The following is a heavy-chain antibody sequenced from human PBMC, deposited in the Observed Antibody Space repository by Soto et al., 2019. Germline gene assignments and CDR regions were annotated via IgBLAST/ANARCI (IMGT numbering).Heavy chain of an antibody. J-gene: IGHJ6*02. V-gene: IGHV4-34*01. D-gene: IGHD5-18*01. CDR2: IEHNGNT. CDR1: DGSLSGYY. Sequence: SETLSLTCAVYDGSLSGYYWIWIRQPLGKGPEWIGEIEHNGNTNYNPSFTSRATISLDTSKNQFSLKLSSVTAADTALYYCARGGGYSYHLYGMDVWGQGTAVTVSS. CDR3: ARGGGYSYHLYGMDV.